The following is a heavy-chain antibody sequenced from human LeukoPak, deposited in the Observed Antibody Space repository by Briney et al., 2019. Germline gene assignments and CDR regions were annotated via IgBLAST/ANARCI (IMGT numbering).Heavy chain of an antibody. V-gene: IGHV3-23*01. J-gene: IGHJ4*02. CDR3: AKASWVSSTDAVR. CDR1: GYTLGNYA. CDR2: TSGSGGDT. Sequence: PGGSLRLSCAASGYTLGNYAMSWVRQAPGKGLEWVSATSGSGGDTYYADSVKGRFTLSSDSSRNMVYFQLNNLRVEDTAIYYCAKASWVSSTDAVRWGQGTLVTVSS. D-gene: IGHD6-19*01.